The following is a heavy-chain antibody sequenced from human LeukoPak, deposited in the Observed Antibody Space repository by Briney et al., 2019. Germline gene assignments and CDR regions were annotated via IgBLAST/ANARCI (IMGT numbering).Heavy chain of an antibody. CDR3: ARRARSYCSSTSCIQACYYYMDV. D-gene: IGHD2-2*01. CDR2: INTDGSST. V-gene: IGHV3-74*01. Sequence: GGSLRLSCAASGFTFSRYWMYWVRQAPGKGLVWVARINTDGSSTSYADSVKGRFTISRDNAKNTLYLQMNSLRAEDTAVYYCARRARSYCSSTSCIQACYYYMDVWGKGTTVTVSS. J-gene: IGHJ6*03. CDR1: GFTFSRYW.